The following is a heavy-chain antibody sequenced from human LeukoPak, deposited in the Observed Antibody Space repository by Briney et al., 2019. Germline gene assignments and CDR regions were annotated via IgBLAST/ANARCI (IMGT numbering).Heavy chain of an antibody. CDR3: AKYHDYADY. CDR2: ISGSGGST. J-gene: IGHJ4*02. Sequence: GGSLRLSCGASGFTLSSCSMGWVRQAPGKGLEWVSGISGSGGSTDYEDSVKGRFTISRDNSKNTLYLQMNSLRAEDTAVYYCAKYHDYADYWGQGTLVTVSS. CDR1: GFTLSSCS. V-gene: IGHV3-23*01.